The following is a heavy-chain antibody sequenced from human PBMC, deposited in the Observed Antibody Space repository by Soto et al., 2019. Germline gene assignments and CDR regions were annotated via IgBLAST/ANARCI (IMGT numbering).Heavy chain of an antibody. CDR2: LIVILGST. CDR1: GGTFNSFA. V-gene: IGHV1-69*13. Sequence: ASVKVSCKSSGGTFNSFAFSWVRQAPGEGLEWMGGLIVILGSTNYAQKFEGRVTITADEASSTAYMEVSDLRSEDTALYFCASGYYDSSGYSIDYWGQGTQVTVSS. D-gene: IGHD3-22*01. J-gene: IGHJ4*02. CDR3: ASGYYDSSGYSIDY.